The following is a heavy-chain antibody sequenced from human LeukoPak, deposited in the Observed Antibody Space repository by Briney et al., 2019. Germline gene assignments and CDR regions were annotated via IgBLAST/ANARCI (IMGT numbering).Heavy chain of an antibody. Sequence: SETLSLTCTVSGGSISSSSYYWGWIRQPPGKGLEWIGEINHSGSTNYNPSLKSRVTISVDTSKNQFSLKLSSVTAADTAVYYCARALTGEIDYWGQGTLVTVSS. J-gene: IGHJ4*02. D-gene: IGHD1-20*01. CDR3: ARALTGEIDY. CDR2: INHSGST. CDR1: GGSISSSSYY. V-gene: IGHV4-39*07.